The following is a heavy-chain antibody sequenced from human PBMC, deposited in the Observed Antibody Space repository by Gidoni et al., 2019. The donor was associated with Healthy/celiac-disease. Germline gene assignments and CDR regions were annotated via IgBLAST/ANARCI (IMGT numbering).Heavy chain of an antibody. CDR3: AKGEGDSSSWYRHSDY. CDR1: GGPFSPYT. CDR2: IRPILGTA. V-gene: IGHV1-69*08. J-gene: IGHJ4*02. D-gene: IGHD6-13*01. Sequence: QVQLGQSGAEVKKPGSSVTVSCTASGGPFSPYTITWVRQAAGQGLEWMGRIRPILGTANYAQKFQGRLTITADKSTSTAYMELSSLRSEDTAMYYCAKGEGDSSSWYRHSDYWGQGTLVTVSS.